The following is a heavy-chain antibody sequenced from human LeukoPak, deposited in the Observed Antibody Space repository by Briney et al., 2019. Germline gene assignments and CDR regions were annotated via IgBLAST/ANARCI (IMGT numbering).Heavy chain of an antibody. D-gene: IGHD4-17*01. CDR3: ARVPNDYGDYEGAFDI. V-gene: IGHV6-1*01. Sequence: SQTLSLTCAISGDSVSSNSAAWNWIRQSPSRGLEWLGRTYYRSKWYNDYAVSVKSRITINPDTSKNQFSLQLNSVTPEDTAVHYCARVPNDYGDYEGAFDIWGQGTMVTVSS. J-gene: IGHJ3*02. CDR1: GDSVSSNSAA. CDR2: TYYRSKWYN.